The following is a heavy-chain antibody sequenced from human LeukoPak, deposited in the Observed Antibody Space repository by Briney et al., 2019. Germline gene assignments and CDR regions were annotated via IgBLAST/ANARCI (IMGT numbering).Heavy chain of an antibody. Sequence: ASVKVSCKASGYTFTGSYMHWVRQAPGQGLEWMGWIDPNSGGTKYAQKFQGRVTMTRDTSISTAHMELNRLTSDDTAVYYCAPDHSSILWGQGTLVTVSS. J-gene: IGHJ4*02. CDR2: IDPNSGGT. V-gene: IGHV1-2*02. D-gene: IGHD1-14*01. CDR3: APDHSSIL. CDR1: GYTFTGSY.